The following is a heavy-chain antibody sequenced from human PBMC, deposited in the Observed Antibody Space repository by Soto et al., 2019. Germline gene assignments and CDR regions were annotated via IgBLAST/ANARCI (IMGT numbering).Heavy chain of an antibody. V-gene: IGHV3-23*01. CDR1: GFTFSTYA. D-gene: IGHD4-17*01. CDR2: ITGSGGST. CDR3: AKDRYGDYGGIDY. J-gene: IGHJ4*02. Sequence: EVQLLESGGGLVQPGGSLRLSCAASGFTFSTYAMIWVRQAPGKGLEWVSVITGSGGSTYYADSVKGRFTISRDTSKNTLCLQMNSVRAEDTAVYYCAKDRYGDYGGIDYWGQGTMVTVSS.